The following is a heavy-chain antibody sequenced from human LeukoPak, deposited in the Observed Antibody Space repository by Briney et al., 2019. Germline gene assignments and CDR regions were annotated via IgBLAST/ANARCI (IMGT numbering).Heavy chain of an antibody. CDR1: NGSFTEYF. D-gene: IGHD3-3*01. J-gene: IGHJ5*02. CDR2: VYHSGST. Sequence: PSETLSLTCVVNNGSFTEYFWSWIRQPPGKGLEWIGEVYHSGSTNYNPSLKSRLSISADMSKKQFSLKLNSVTAADTAVYYCAREKFLGRLTRVLDTWGQRTLVTVSS. V-gene: IGHV4-34*01. CDR3: AREKFLGRLTRVLDT.